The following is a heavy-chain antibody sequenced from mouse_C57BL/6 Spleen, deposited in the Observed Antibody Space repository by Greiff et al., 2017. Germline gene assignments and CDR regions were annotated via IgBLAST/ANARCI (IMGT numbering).Heavy chain of an antibody. CDR2: INPNYGTT. J-gene: IGHJ1*03. Sequence: EVQLQESGPELVKPGASVKISCKASGYSFTDYNMNWVKQSNGKSLEWIGVINPNYGTTSYNQKFKGKATLTVDQSSSTAYMQLNSLTSEDSAVYYCARRITTVVAKDWYFDVWGTGTTVTVSS. CDR1: GYSFTDYN. CDR3: ARRITTVVAKDWYFDV. V-gene: IGHV1-39*01. D-gene: IGHD1-1*01.